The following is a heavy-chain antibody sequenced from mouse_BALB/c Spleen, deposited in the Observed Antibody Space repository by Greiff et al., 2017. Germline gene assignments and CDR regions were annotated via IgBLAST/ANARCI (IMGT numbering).Heavy chain of an antibody. Sequence: VQLQQSGPELVKPGASVRISCKASGYTFTSYYIHWVKQRPGQGLEWIGWIYPGNVNTKYNEKFKSKGTLTVDTSSSTAYMHLSSLTSEDSAVYYCTRSRGYYAMDYWGQGTSVTVSS. V-gene: IGHV1-66*01. J-gene: IGHJ4*01. CDR3: TRSRGYYAMDY. CDR1: GYTFTSYY. CDR2: IYPGNVNT.